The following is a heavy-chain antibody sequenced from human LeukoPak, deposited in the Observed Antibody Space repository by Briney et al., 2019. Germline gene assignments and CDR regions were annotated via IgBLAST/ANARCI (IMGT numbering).Heavy chain of an antibody. Sequence: ASVKVSCKASGYTFTSYAMHWVRQAPGQRLEWMGWINAGNGNTKYSQKFQGRVTITRDTSASTAYMELSSLRSEDTAVYYCAREGGDYFDLDYWGQGTLVTVSS. CDR2: INAGNGNT. D-gene: IGHD2-21*02. CDR3: AREGGDYFDLDY. CDR1: GYTFTSYA. V-gene: IGHV1-3*01. J-gene: IGHJ4*02.